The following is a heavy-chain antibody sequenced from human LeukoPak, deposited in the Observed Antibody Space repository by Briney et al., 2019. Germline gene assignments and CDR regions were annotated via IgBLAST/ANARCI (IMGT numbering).Heavy chain of an antibody. CDR2: IYSGGST. CDR1: GFTVSSNY. CDR3: AREIRDYVWGSYRYTVV. D-gene: IGHD3-16*02. J-gene: IGHJ4*02. Sequence: GGSLRLSCAASGFTVSSNYMSWVRQAPGKGLEWVSVIYSGGSTYYADSVKGRFTISRDNSKNTLYLQMNSLRAEDTAVYYCAREIRDYVWGSYRYTVVWGQGTLVTVSS. V-gene: IGHV3-53*01.